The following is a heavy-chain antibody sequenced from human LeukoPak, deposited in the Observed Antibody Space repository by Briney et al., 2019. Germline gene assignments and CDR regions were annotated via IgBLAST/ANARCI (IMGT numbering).Heavy chain of an antibody. Sequence: GGSLRLSCAASGFTLSNYGMHWVRQAPGKGLEWVAVISYDGSSVNYADSVKGRLTVSRDNSKNTLYLEMNSLRAEDTAVFYCAKDRGSCSGGTCYLVDYWGEGTLVTVSS. CDR1: GFTLSNYG. D-gene: IGHD2-15*01. CDR3: AKDRGSCSGGTCYLVDY. CDR2: ISYDGSSV. J-gene: IGHJ4*02. V-gene: IGHV3-30*18.